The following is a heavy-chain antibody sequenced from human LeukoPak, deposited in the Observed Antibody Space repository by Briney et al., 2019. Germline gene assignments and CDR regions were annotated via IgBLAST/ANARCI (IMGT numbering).Heavy chain of an antibody. D-gene: IGHD6-13*01. J-gene: IGHJ4*02. CDR2: IYSGGST. Sequence: GALRLSCAASGFTVSSNYMSWVRQAPGKGLEWVSVIYSGGSTYYADSVKGRFTISRDNSKNTLYLQMNSLRAEDTAVYYSARGRIAAAGTWFDYWGQGTLVTVSS. CDR1: GFTVSSNY. CDR3: ARGRIAAAGTWFDY. V-gene: IGHV3-53*01.